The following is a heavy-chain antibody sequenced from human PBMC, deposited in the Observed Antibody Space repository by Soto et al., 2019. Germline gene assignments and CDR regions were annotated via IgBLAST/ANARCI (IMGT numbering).Heavy chain of an antibody. CDR2: IYHSGST. D-gene: IGHD3-22*01. Sequence: PSETLSLTCAVSGYSISSGYYGGWIRQPPGKGLEWIGRIYHSGSTYYNPSLKSRITVSVDTSKNQSSLKLSSVTAADTAVYYCARSPVSYDSSGYNDYWGQGTLVTVS. CDR1: GYSISSGYY. CDR3: ARSPVSYDSSGYNDY. J-gene: IGHJ4*02. V-gene: IGHV4-38-2*01.